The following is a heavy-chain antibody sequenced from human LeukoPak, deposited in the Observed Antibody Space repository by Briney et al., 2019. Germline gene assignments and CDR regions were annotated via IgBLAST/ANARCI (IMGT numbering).Heavy chain of an antibody. CDR1: GFTFSSYS. D-gene: IGHD2-15*01. CDR2: ISSSSSYI. CDR3: ARAQGAAIDAFDI. V-gene: IGHV3-21*01. J-gene: IGHJ3*02. Sequence: SGGSLRLSCAASGFTFSSYSMNWVRQAPGKGLEWVSSISSSSSYIYYADSVKGRFTISRDNAKNSLYLQMNSLRAEDTAVYYCARAQGAAIDAFDIWGQGTMLTVSS.